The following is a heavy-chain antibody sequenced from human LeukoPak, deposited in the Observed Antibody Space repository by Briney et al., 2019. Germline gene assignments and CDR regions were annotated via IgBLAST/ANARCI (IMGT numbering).Heavy chain of an antibody. V-gene: IGHV4-59*01. D-gene: IGHD4-17*01. Sequence: SETLSLTCTVSGGSISSYYWSWIRQPPGKGLEWIGYIYYTGGTNYNPSPKSRVTISVDTPKNQFSLKLSSVTAADTAVYYCASLTVTTLKYDSWGQGTLVTVSS. CDR2: IYYTGGT. CDR3: ASLTVTTLKYDS. CDR1: GGSISSYY. J-gene: IGHJ4*02.